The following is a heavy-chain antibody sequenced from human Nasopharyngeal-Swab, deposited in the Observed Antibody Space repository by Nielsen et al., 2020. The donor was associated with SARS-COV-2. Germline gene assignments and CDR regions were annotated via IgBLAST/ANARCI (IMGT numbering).Heavy chain of an antibody. D-gene: IGHD3-10*01. J-gene: IGHJ4*02. CDR1: GFTFVKYA. CDR2: ISGSGDST. Sequence: GESLKISCAASGFTFVKYAMTWVRQAPGKGLEWVSIISGSGDSTLYTDSVKGRFTISRGNSENTLYLQMNSLRAEDTAVYYCAKDRLITMVRGVKPVDYWGQGTLVTVSS. CDR3: AKDRLITMVRGVKPVDY. V-gene: IGHV3-23*01.